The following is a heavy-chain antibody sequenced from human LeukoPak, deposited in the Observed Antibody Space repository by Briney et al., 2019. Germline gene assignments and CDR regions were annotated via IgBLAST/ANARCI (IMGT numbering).Heavy chain of an antibody. CDR3: AKVWRDYGDYGEDY. D-gene: IGHD4-17*01. CDR2: FSGSGGST. Sequence: GGSLRLSCAASGFTFSSYAMSWVRQAPGRGLEWVSGFSGSGGSTYYADSVKGRFTISRDNSKNTLYLQMNSLRAEDTAVYYCAKVWRDYGDYGEDYWGQGTLVTVSS. V-gene: IGHV3-23*01. CDR1: GFTFSSYA. J-gene: IGHJ4*02.